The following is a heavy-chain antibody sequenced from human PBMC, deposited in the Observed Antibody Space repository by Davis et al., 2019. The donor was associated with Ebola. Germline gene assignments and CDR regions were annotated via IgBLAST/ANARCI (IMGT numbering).Heavy chain of an antibody. D-gene: IGHD3-3*01. CDR3: AKSGLSFGVVKYHYGMDV. J-gene: IGHJ6*04. CDR2: INPHNGNT. CDR1: GYTFTNYG. Sequence: ASVKVSCKASGYTFTNYGITWVRQAPGQGLEWMGWINPHNGNTNYAQNVQGRVTMTTDTSTSTAYMELSSLRAEDTAVYYCAKSGLSFGVVKYHYGMDVWGKGTTVTVSS. V-gene: IGHV1-18*04.